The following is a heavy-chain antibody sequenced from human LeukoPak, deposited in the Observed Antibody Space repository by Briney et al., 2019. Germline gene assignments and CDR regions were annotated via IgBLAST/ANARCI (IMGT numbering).Heavy chain of an antibody. V-gene: IGHV1-46*01. Sequence: ASVKVSCKASGYTFTSYYMHWVRQAPGQGLEWMGIINPSGGSTSYAQKFQGRVTMTRDTSTSTVYMELSSLRSEDTAVYYCARLGLNYYGSGRNRPTFYYMDVWGKGTTVTISS. CDR3: ARLGLNYYGSGRNRPTFYYMDV. J-gene: IGHJ6*03. CDR2: INPSGGST. D-gene: IGHD3-10*01. CDR1: GYTFTSYY.